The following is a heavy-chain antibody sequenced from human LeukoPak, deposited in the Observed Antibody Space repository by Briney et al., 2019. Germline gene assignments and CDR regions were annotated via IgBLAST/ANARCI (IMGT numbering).Heavy chain of an antibody. CDR2: INPSGGST. CDR3: ARDGAGGLDV. V-gene: IGHV1-46*04. J-gene: IGHJ6*02. Sequence: GASVKVSCKASGYTFTGYSMHWVRQAPGQGLEWMGIINPSGGSTSHAQKSQGRVTMTRDTSTKTVYMELSSLRSEDTAVYYCARDGAGGLDVWGQGTMVTVSS. D-gene: IGHD3-16*01. CDR1: GYTFTGYS.